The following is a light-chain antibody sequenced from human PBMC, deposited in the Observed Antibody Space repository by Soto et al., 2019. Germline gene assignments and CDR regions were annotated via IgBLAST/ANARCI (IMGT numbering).Light chain of an antibody. J-gene: IGKJ2*01. Sequence: EILMTQSPATLSVSPGERATLSCRASQSISSNLAWYQQKPGQAPRLLIYGASTRATGIPDRFSGSGSGKEFTLCISSLQSEDFAVYFCQQYNNWRSYTFGQGTKLEIK. CDR2: GAS. V-gene: IGKV3-15*01. CDR1: QSISSN. CDR3: QQYNNWRSYT.